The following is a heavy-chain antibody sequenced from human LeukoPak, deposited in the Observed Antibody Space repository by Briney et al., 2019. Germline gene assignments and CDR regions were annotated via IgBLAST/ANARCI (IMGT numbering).Heavy chain of an antibody. CDR3: AKTGVGYCTGGSCSAADY. Sequence: GGSLRLSCAASGFTLDDYAMHWVRQAPGKGLEWVSGISWNSGSIGYADSVKGRFTISRDNSKNTLYLQMNSLRAEDTAVFYCAKTGVGYCTGGSCSAADYWGQGTLVTVSS. CDR1: GFTLDDYA. V-gene: IGHV3-9*01. CDR2: ISWNSGSI. J-gene: IGHJ4*02. D-gene: IGHD2-15*01.